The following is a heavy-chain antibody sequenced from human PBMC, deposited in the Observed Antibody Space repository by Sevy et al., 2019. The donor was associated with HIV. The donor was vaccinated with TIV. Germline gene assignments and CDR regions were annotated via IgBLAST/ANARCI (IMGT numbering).Heavy chain of an antibody. CDR2: ISRSGTTR. V-gene: IGHV3-48*02. J-gene: IGHJ4*02. D-gene: IGHD3-10*01. CDR1: GFTFSDYS. CDR3: ARDDTASYLPVS. Sequence: GGSLRLSCAASGFTFSDYSLNWVRQAPGKGLEWVSYISRSGTTRHYADSVRGRFTISIDDAKNSLYLQMSSLIDGDTAVYYCARDDTASYLPVSWGQGTLVTVSS.